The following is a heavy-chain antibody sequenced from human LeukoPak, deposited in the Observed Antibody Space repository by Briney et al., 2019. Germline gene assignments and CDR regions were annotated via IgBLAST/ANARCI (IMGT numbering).Heavy chain of an antibody. CDR2: IYYSGST. CDR1: GGSISSNNYY. CDR3: ASPYYYSSGNRRDYFDY. D-gene: IGHD3-10*01. V-gene: IGHV4-39*01. Sequence: SETLSLTCTVSGGSISSNNYYWGWIRQPPGKGLEWIGSIYYSGSTYYNPSLKSRVTISVDTPKNQFSLKLSSVTAADTAVYYCASPYYYSSGNRRDYFDYWGQGTLVTVSS. J-gene: IGHJ4*02.